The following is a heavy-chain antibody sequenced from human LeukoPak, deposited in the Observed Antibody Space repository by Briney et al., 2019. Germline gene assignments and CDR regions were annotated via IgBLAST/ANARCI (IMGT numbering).Heavy chain of an antibody. CDR1: GFTFSGYG. Sequence: GRSLRLSCAASGFTFSGYGIHWVRQAPGKGLEWVAFIRYDGNNKYYADSVKGRFTISRDNSKNTLYLQMNSLRTEDTAVYYCAKVGLPVTTILDYSDYWGQGTLVTVSS. J-gene: IGHJ4*02. V-gene: IGHV3-30*02. CDR2: IRYDGNNK. CDR3: AKVGLPVTTILDYSDY. D-gene: IGHD4-11*01.